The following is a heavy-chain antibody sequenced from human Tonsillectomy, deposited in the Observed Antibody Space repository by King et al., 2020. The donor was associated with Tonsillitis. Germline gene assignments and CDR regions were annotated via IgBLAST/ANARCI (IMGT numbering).Heavy chain of an antibody. CDR2: ISSSSSTI. J-gene: IGHJ6*02. CDR3: ARDTEGDYYYYGMDV. Sequence: EVQLVESGGGLVQPGGSLRLSCVDSGLTFRSYSMNWVRQAPGKGLEWVSYISSSSSTIYYADSVKGRFTISRDNAKNSLYLQMNSLRAEDTAVYYCARDTEGDYYYYGMDVWGQGTTVTVSS. V-gene: IGHV3-48*01. CDR1: GLTFRSYS. D-gene: IGHD4-17*01.